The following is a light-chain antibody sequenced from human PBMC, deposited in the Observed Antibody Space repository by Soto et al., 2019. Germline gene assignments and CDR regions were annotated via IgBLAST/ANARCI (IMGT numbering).Light chain of an antibody. CDR2: GAS. CDR1: QSVITN. Sequence: EIVMTQSPATLSVSTGDRATLSCRASQSVITNLAWYQQKPGQAPRLLIFGASARATGVPARFSGTGSGTEFTLTISSLQSEDFAVYYCQQYKEWPPWTFGQGTKVDIK. CDR3: QQYKEWPPWT. J-gene: IGKJ1*01. V-gene: IGKV3-15*01.